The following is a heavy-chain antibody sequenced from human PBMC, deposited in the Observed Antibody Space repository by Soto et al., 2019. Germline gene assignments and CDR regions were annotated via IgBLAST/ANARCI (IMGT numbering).Heavy chain of an antibody. J-gene: IGHJ6*02. Sequence: EVQLVETGGGLIQPGGSLRLSCAASGFTVSSNYMSWGRQAPGKGLEWVSVIYSGGSTYYADSVRGRFTISRDNSKNTLYLQMKSLRAADTAVYYCARDPPATRHGMDVWGQETTVTVSS. V-gene: IGHV3-53*02. CDR1: GFTVSSNY. CDR3: ARDPPATRHGMDV. CDR2: IYSGGST.